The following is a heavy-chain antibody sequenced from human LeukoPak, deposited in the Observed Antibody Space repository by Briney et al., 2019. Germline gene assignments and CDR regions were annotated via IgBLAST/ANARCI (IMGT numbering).Heavy chain of an antibody. V-gene: IGHV4-31*03. D-gene: IGHD3-22*01. CDR2: IYYSGST. Sequence: PSETLSLTCTVSGGSISSGGYYWSWIRQHPGKGLEWIGYIYYSGSTYYNPSLKSRVTISVDTSKNQFSLKLSSVTAADTAVYFCARLRHDRSGYYWFGPWGRGTLVTVSS. CDR3: ARLRHDRSGYYWFGP. J-gene: IGHJ5*02. CDR1: GGSISSGGYY.